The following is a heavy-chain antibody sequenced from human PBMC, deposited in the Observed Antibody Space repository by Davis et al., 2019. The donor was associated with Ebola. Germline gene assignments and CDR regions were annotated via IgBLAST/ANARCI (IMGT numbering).Heavy chain of an antibody. CDR2: INPNSGGT. Sequence: ASVKVSCKASGYTFTGYYMHWVRQAPGQGLEWMGWINPNSGGTNYAQKFQGRVTMTRDTSISTAYMELSRLRSDDTAVYYCARDRIPAGTPVNWFDPWGQGTLVTVSS. J-gene: IGHJ5*02. V-gene: IGHV1-2*02. D-gene: IGHD6-13*01. CDR1: GYTFTGYY. CDR3: ARDRIPAGTPVNWFDP.